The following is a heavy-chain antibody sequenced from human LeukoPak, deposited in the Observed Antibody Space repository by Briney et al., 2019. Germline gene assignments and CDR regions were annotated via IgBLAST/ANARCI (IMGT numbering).Heavy chain of an antibody. CDR3: ARSSWDDYDSSGFHFDL. Sequence: SETLSLTCTVSGGSISGGSYYWSWIRQPAGKGLQWMGRGYSSGSTNYSPSLKSRVTMSVDTSMNQFSLKLTSVTGADTAVYYCARSSWDDYDSSGFHFDLWGQGTLVTVSS. J-gene: IGHJ4*02. CDR2: GYSSGST. V-gene: IGHV4-61*02. CDR1: GGSISGGSYY. D-gene: IGHD3-22*01.